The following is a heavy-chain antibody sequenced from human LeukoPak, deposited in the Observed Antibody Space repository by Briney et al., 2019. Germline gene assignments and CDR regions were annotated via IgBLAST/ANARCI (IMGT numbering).Heavy chain of an antibody. CDR2: ISSSSSYI. Sequence: GGSLRLSCAASGFTFSSYSMKWVRQAPGKGLEWVSFISSSSSYIYYADSVKGRFTISRDNAKNSLYLQMNSLRAEDTAVHYCARGTMFPYYFDYWGQGTLVTVSS. CDR1: GFTFSSYS. J-gene: IGHJ4*02. V-gene: IGHV3-21*01. CDR3: ARGTMFPYYFDY. D-gene: IGHD3-10*02.